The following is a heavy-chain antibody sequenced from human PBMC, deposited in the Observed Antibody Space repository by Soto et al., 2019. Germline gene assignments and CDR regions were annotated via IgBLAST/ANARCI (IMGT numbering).Heavy chain of an antibody. CDR3: ARSPFGVAPPQGYYYYGMDV. Sequence: SVKVSCKASGGTFSSYAISWVRQAPGQGLEWMGGIIPIFGTANYAQKFQGRVTITADESTSTAYMELSSLRSEDTAVYYCARSPFGVAPPQGYYYYGMDVWG. CDR2: IIPIFGTA. J-gene: IGHJ6*02. D-gene: IGHD3-3*01. CDR1: GGTFSSYA. V-gene: IGHV1-69*13.